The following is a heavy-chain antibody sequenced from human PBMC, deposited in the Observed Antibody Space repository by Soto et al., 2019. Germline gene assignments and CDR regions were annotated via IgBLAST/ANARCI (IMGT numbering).Heavy chain of an antibody. CDR3: ARVGVDIVATTQTVYFDY. D-gene: IGHD5-12*01. V-gene: IGHV3-7*01. Sequence: GGSLRLSCAASGFTFSSYWMSWVRQAPGKGLEWVANIKQDGSEKYYVDSVKGRFTISRDNAKNSLYLQMNSLRAEDTAVYYCARVGVDIVATTQTVYFDYWGQGTLVTVSS. J-gene: IGHJ4*02. CDR2: IKQDGSEK. CDR1: GFTFSSYW.